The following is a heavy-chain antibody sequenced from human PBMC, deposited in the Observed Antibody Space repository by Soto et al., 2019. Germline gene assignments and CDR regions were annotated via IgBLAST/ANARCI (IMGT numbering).Heavy chain of an antibody. J-gene: IGHJ5*02. Sequence: SETLSLTCTVSGGSITTYYWSWIRQPPGKGLEWIGSISYSGTTDYNPSLKGRVTISVDTSKNQFSLSLRSVTAADTAIYYCARDFNSIFDNFADMRWNFDPWGQGTLVTVSS. CDR3: ARDFNSIFDNFADMRWNFDP. CDR2: ISYSGTT. V-gene: IGHV4-59*12. D-gene: IGHD3-3*02. CDR1: GGSITTYY.